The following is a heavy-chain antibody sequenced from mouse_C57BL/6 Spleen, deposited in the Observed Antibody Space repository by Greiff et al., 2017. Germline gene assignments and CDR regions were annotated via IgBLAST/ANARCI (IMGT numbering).Heavy chain of an antibody. J-gene: IGHJ3*01. V-gene: IGHV1-15*01. CDR3: TRDSNYWFAY. CDR2: IDPETGGT. D-gene: IGHD2-5*01. Sequence: QVHVKQSGAELVRPGASVTLSCKASGYTFTDYEMHWVKQTPVHGLEWIGAIDPETGGTAYNQKFKGKAILTADKSSSTAYMELRSLTSEDSAVYYCTRDSNYWFAYWGQGTLVTVSA. CDR1: GYTFTDYE.